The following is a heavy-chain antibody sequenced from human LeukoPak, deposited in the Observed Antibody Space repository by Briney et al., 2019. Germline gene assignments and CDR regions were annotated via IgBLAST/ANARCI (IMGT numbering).Heavy chain of an antibody. V-gene: IGHV3-7*01. CDR3: ARALFMDV. J-gene: IGHJ6*03. CDR1: GFTFSSYW. CDR2: IKQDGSEK. D-gene: IGHD2-21*01. Sequence: GGSLRLSCVASGFTFSSYWMSWVRQAPGKGLEWVANIKQDGSEKYYVDSVKGRFTISRDNAKNSLYLQMNSLRAEDTAVYYCARALFMDVWGKGTTVTISS.